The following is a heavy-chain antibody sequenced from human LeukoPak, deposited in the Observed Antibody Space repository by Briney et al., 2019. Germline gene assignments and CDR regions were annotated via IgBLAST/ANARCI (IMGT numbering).Heavy chain of an antibody. CDR3: AREAWSGLPEYYFDY. J-gene: IGHJ4*02. Sequence: GGSLRLSCAASGFTFSRYAMHWVRQAPGKGLEWVAVISYDGSNKYYADSVKGRFTISRDNSKNTLYLQMNSLRAEDTAVYYCAREAWSGLPEYYFDYWGQGTLVTVSS. CDR2: ISYDGSNK. D-gene: IGHD2-2*01. CDR1: GFTFSRYA. V-gene: IGHV3-30-3*01.